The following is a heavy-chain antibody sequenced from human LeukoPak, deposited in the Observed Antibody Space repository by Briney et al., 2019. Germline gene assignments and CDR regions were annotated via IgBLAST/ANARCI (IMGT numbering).Heavy chain of an antibody. Sequence: PGGSLRLSCAASGFTFSSYSMNWVRQAPGKGLEWVSYISSSSSTIYYADSVKGRFTISRDNAKNSLYLQMNSLRAEDTAVYYCASTTVAGGTDYWGQGTLVTVSS. D-gene: IGHD6-19*01. CDR1: GFTFSSYS. J-gene: IGHJ4*02. CDR2: ISSSSSTI. CDR3: ASTTVAGGTDY. V-gene: IGHV3-48*01.